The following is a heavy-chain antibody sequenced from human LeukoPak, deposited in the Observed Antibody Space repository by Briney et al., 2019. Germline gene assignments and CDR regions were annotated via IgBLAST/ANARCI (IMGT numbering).Heavy chain of an antibody. D-gene: IGHD3-22*01. J-gene: IGHJ3*02. Sequence: GGSLRLSCAASGFTFSSYAMRWVRQAPGKGLEWVSAISGSGDSTYYADSVKGRFTISRDNSKNMLYLQMNSLRAEDTAVYYCAKRSSVGAFDIWGQGTMVTVSS. CDR2: ISGSGDST. CDR1: GFTFSSYA. CDR3: AKRSSVGAFDI. V-gene: IGHV3-23*01.